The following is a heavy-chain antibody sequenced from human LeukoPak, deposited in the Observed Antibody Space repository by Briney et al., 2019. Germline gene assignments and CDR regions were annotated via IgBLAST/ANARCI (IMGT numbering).Heavy chain of an antibody. Sequence: SETLSLTCTVSGGSISSSNYYWGWIRQPPGKGLEWIGNIYYSGSTYYNPSLKSRVTISVDTSKSQFFLKLSSVTAADTAVYYCARRSMVRGVIMGNWFDPWGQGTLVTVSS. CDR3: ARRSMVRGVIMGNWFDP. CDR1: GGSISSSNYY. D-gene: IGHD3-10*01. V-gene: IGHV4-39*01. CDR2: IYYSGST. J-gene: IGHJ5*02.